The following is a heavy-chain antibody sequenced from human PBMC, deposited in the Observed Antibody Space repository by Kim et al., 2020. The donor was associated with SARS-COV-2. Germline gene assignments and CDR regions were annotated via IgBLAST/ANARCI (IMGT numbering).Heavy chain of an antibody. CDR3: ASVACSSTRSSGWGCDY. J-gene: IGHJ4*02. CDR2: INPNSGGT. CDR1: GYTFTGYY. V-gene: IGHV1-2*02. Sequence: ASVKVSCKASGYTFTGYYMHWVRQAPGQGLEWMGWINPNSGGTNYAQKFQGRVTMTRDTSISTAYMELSRLRSDDTAVYYCASVACSSTRSSGWGCDYWGQGTLVTVSS. D-gene: IGHD2-2*01.